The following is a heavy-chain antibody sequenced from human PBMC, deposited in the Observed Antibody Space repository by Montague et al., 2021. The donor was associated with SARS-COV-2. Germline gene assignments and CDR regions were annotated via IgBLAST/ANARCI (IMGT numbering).Heavy chain of an antibody. CDR2: PQLGKKRYS. CDR1: GDSVVELRRR. D-gene: IGHD6-19*01. Sequence: CAISGDSVVELRRRSEEHTYALQSQFQLVCSPQLGKKRYSDYAPSVRGRLTVNPDASKNEFSLELNYVTPEDTAVYYCVRYSGWFYFDFWGQGTLVTVSS. CDR3: VRYSGWFYFDF. J-gene: IGHJ4*02. V-gene: IGHV6-1*01.